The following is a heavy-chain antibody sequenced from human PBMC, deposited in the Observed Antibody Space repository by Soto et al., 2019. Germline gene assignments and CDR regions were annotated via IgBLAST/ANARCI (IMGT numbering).Heavy chain of an antibody. CDR1: GFTFSDHY. J-gene: IGHJ4*02. Sequence: GGSLRLSCVASGFTFSDHYMDWVRQAPGKGLEWVGRARNKVNSYTIGYAASVQGRFTISRDDSKNSLYLQMNSPKTEDTAVYFCARLMGTSFDLWGQGTLVTVSS. V-gene: IGHV3-72*01. CDR3: ARLMGTSFDL. CDR2: ARNKVNSYTI. D-gene: IGHD2-8*01.